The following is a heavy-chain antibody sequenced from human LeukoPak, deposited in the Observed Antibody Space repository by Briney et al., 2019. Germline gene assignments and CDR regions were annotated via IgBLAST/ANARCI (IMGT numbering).Heavy chain of an antibody. CDR2: ISYDGSNK. D-gene: IGHD2-2*01. V-gene: IGHV3-30*03. Sequence: GSLRLSCAASGFTFSSYGMHWVRQAPGKGLEWVAVISYDGSNKYYADSVKGRFTISRDNSKNTLYLQMNSLRAEDTAVYYCARIPAAGVNYYYYGMDVWGQGTTVTVSS. J-gene: IGHJ6*02. CDR3: ARIPAAGVNYYYYGMDV. CDR1: GFTFSSYG.